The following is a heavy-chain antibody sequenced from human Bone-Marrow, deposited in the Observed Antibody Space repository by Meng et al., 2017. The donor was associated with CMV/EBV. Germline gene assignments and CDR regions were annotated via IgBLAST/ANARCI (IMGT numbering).Heavy chain of an antibody. D-gene: IGHD3-3*01. CDR3: ARDSPYYDFWSGYYPISE. CDR1: GFTFSSYE. V-gene: IGHV3-48*03. J-gene: IGHJ4*02. CDR2: ISSSGSTI. Sequence: GESLKISCAASGFTFSSYEMNWVRQAPGKGLEWVSYISSSGSTIYYADSVKGRFTISRDNAKNSLYLQMNSLRAEDTAVYYCARDSPYYDFWSGYYPISEWGQGTLVTVSS.